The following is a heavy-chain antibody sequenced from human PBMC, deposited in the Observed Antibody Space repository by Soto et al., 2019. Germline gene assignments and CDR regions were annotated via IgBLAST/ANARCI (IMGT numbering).Heavy chain of an antibody. V-gene: IGHV4-4*07. D-gene: IGHD4-17*01. CDR2: IYASGTT. CDR1: GASISNYY. CDR3: ASVIGGDSEYYFDY. Sequence: SETLSLTCTVSGASISNYYWSWIRQPAGKGLECLGRIYASGTTTYNPSLRSRVTMSVDTSKNQFSLNLNSVTAADTAVYYCASVIGGDSEYYFDYWGQGTLVTVSS. J-gene: IGHJ4*02.